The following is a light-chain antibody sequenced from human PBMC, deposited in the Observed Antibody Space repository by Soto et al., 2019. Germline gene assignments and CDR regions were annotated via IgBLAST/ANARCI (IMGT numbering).Light chain of an antibody. CDR3: SSYTSSSTGV. V-gene: IGLV2-14*01. CDR2: DVS. CDR1: SSDVGGYNY. J-gene: IGLJ1*01. Sequence: QSVLTQPASVSGSPGPSITISCTGTSSDVGGYNYVSWYQQHPGKAPKLMIYDVSNRPSGVSNRFSGSKSGNTASLTISGLQAEDEADYYCSSYTSSSTGVFGTGTKLTVL.